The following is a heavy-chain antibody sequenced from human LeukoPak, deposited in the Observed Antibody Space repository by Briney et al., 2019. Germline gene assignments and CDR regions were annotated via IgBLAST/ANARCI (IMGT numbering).Heavy chain of an antibody. CDR1: GFTFSSYG. CDR3: VKDQNRIAAAGTAESYWYFDL. Sequence: GRSLRLSCAASGFTFSSYGMHWVRQAPGKGLEWVAVISYDGSNKYYADSVKGRFTISRDNSKNTLYLQMNSLRAEDTAVYYCVKDQNRIAAAGTAESYWYFDLWGRGTLVTVSS. V-gene: IGHV3-30*18. D-gene: IGHD6-13*01. CDR2: ISYDGSNK. J-gene: IGHJ2*01.